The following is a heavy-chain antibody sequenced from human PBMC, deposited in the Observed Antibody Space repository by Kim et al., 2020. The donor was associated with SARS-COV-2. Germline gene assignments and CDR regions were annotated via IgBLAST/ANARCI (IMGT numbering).Heavy chain of an antibody. Sequence: YAQKLQSRVTMTTDTSTSTAYMELRSLRSDDTAVYYCARQVGVTSKWFDPWGQGTLVTVSA. V-gene: IGHV1-18*01. D-gene: IGHD1-26*01. J-gene: IGHJ5*02. CDR3: ARQVGVTSKWFDP.